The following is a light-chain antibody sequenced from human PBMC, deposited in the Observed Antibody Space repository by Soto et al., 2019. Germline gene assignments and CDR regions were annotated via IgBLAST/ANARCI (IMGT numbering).Light chain of an antibody. V-gene: IGLV2-14*01. Sequence: QSVLTQPRSVSGSPGQSVTISCTGTSSDVGNYKYVSWYQQHPGKAPKLMIYEVSNRPSGVSNRFSGSKSGNTASLTISGLQAEDETDYYCFSYTSSDTYVFGTGTKVTVL. CDR1: SSDVGNYKY. CDR3: FSYTSSDTYV. CDR2: EVS. J-gene: IGLJ1*01.